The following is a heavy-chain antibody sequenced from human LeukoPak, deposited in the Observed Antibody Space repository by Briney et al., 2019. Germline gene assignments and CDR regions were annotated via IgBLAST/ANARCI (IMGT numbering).Heavy chain of an antibody. J-gene: IGHJ4*02. Sequence: GGSVRLSCAASGLTFYDYYVRWIPQAPGKGLEWVSYISSSGSTIYYAHSVKGPFTISRDNAKNSLYLQMNSLRAEDTAVYYCARVGRDYYDSSGYSTYYYVDYWGQGALVTVSS. CDR3: ARVGRDYYDSSGYSTYYYVDY. CDR1: GLTFYDYY. CDR2: ISSSGSTI. V-gene: IGHV3-11*01. D-gene: IGHD3-22*01.